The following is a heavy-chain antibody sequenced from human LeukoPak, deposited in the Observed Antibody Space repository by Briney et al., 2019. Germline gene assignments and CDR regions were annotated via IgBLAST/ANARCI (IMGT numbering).Heavy chain of an antibody. Sequence: GASVKVSCKASGYTFTGYYMHWVRQAPGQGLEWMGWINPKTGGTSYAQKFQGRVTMTRDTSISTVNMELSRLTSDATAVYYCARATAENDHWGQGTLVTVSS. CDR2: INPKTGGT. D-gene: IGHD1-14*01. CDR3: ARATAENDH. V-gene: IGHV1-2*02. CDR1: GYTFTGYY. J-gene: IGHJ4*02.